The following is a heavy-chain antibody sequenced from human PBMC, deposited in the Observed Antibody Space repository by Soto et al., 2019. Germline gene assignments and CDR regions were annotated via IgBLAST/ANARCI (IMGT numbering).Heavy chain of an antibody. D-gene: IGHD2-2*01. V-gene: IGHV3-21*01. J-gene: IGHJ6*01. CDR1: GFTFNTYS. CDR2: ISSRSTFI. Sequence: EVQLVESGGGLVKPGGSLRLSCAASGFTFNTYSMHWVRQAPGKGLEWVSSISSRSTFIYYADSVKGRFTISRDNANNSLYLQMNSLRAEDTALYYCARDPAGSTRPYYYGMDVW. CDR3: ARDPAGSTRPYYYGMDV.